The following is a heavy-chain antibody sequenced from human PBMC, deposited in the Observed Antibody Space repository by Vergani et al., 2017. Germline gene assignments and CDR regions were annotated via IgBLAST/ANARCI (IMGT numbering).Heavy chain of an antibody. Sequence: EVQLVESGGGLVQPGGSLRLSCAASGFTVSSNYMSWVRQAPGKGLEWVSVIYSGGSTYYADSVKGRFTLSRHNSKNTLYLQMNSLRAEDTAVYYCARVGRDGYNFGWCDPWGQGTLVTVSS. CDR1: GFTVSSNY. CDR3: ARVGRDGYNFGWCDP. J-gene: IGHJ5*02. D-gene: IGHD5-24*01. CDR2: IYSGGST. V-gene: IGHV3-53*04.